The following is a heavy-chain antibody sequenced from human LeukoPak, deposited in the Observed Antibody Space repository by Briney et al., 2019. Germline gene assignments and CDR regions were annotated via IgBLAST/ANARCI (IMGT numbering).Heavy chain of an antibody. D-gene: IGHD6-13*01. CDR1: GGTFSSYA. V-gene: IGHV1-69*13. CDR3: AKDIWSIAAAGRGGFYP. CDR2: IITIFGTA. J-gene: IGHJ5*02. Sequence: ASVKVSCKASGGTFSSYAISWVRQAPGQGLEWMGGIITIFGTANYAQKFQGRVTITADESTSTAYMELSSLISEDTAVDYCAKDIWSIAAAGRGGFYPWGQGTLVTVSS.